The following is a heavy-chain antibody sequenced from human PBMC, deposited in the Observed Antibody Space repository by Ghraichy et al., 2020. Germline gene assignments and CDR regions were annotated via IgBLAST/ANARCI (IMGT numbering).Heavy chain of an antibody. CDR3: ARVTAVAGAGHWFDP. CDR1: GFTFTSYT. CDR2: IISSSTSI. J-gene: IGHJ5*02. D-gene: IGHD6-19*01. V-gene: IGHV3-21*01. Sequence: GESLNISCTASGFTFTSYTMSCVRQAPGKGLEWFSSIISSSTSIYYADSVRGRFTVSRDNAKNSLYLQMNSLRAEDTGIYYCARVTAVAGAGHWFDPWGQGTLVTVSS.